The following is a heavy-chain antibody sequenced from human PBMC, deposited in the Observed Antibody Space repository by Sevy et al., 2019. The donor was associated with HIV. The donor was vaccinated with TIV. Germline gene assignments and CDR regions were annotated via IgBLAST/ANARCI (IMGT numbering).Heavy chain of an antibody. CDR2: IYYNGHI. Sequence: SETLSLTCTVSGGSITSLYWNWIRQPPGKGLEWIANIYYNGHINYNPSLKSRVTLSLHTSKNQFSLRLSSVTAADTAMYYCGGENAWGRGYSWGQGTLVTVS. J-gene: IGHJ4*02. V-gene: IGHV4-59*08. CDR3: GGENAWGRGYS. D-gene: IGHD1-26*01. CDR1: GGSITSLY.